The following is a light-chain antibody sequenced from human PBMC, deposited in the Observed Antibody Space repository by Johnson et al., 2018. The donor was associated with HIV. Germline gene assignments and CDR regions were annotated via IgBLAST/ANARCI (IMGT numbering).Light chain of an antibody. CDR2: DNH. V-gene: IGLV1-51*01. CDR3: GTWDSSLTASV. Sequence: LTQPPSVSAAPGQKVTISCSGSSSNIGNNYVSWYQQLPGTAPKLLIYDNHKRPSGIPDRFSGSKSGTSATLGITGLQTGDEADYYCGTWDSSLTASVFGTGTKVTVL. CDR1: SSNIGNNY. J-gene: IGLJ1*01.